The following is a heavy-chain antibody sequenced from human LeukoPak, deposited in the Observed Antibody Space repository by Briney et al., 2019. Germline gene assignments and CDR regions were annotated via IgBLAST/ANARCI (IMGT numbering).Heavy chain of an antibody. J-gene: IGHJ4*02. D-gene: IGHD5-18*01. CDR1: GGTFSSYA. V-gene: IGHV1-69*04. CDR2: IIPVLGIA. Sequence: GASVKVSCKASGGTFSSYATSWVRQAPGQGLEWMGRIIPVLGIANYAQKFQGRVTITADKSTSTAYMELSSLRSEDTAVYYCARVDSSLCLDYWGQGTLVTVSS. CDR3: ARVDSSLCLDY.